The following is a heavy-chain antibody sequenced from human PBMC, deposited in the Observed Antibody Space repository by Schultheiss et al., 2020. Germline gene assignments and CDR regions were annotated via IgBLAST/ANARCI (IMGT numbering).Heavy chain of an antibody. CDR2: IYYSGST. D-gene: IGHD5-24*01. CDR1: GGSISSSSYY. J-gene: IGHJ6*02. V-gene: IGHV4-39*01. CDR3: ARTEMATITYYYYGMDV. Sequence: SQTLSLTCTVSGGSISSSSYYWGWIRQPPGKGLEWIGSIYYSGSTYYNPSLKSRVTISVDTSKNQFSLKLSSVTAADTAVYYCARTEMATITYYYYGMDVWGQGTTVTVSS.